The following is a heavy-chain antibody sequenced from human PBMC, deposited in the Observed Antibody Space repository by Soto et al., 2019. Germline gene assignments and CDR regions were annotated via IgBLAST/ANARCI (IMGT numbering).Heavy chain of an antibody. CDR3: GRYCSGGSCNNLDYYGMEV. D-gene: IGHD2-15*01. Sequence: ASVXVSCKCSLGTFRNYGIFVLRQAPGQGLECMGGIIPVFGTTNYAQKFQGRVTITADESTSTAYIEVSSLRSEDTAMFYCGRYCSGGSCNNLDYYGMEVWGQGTTVTVSS. V-gene: IGHV1-69*01. CDR2: IIPVFGTT. J-gene: IGHJ6*02. CDR1: LGTFRNYG.